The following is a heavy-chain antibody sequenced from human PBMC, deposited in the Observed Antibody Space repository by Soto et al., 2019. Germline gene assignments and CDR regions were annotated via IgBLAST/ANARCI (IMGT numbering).Heavy chain of an antibody. J-gene: IGHJ4*02. CDR2: ISGSGGST. V-gene: IGHV3-23*01. D-gene: IGHD4-17*01. CDR1: GFTFSSYA. CDR3: AKAHLHGYYFDY. Sequence: GSLRLSCAASGFTFSSYAMSWVRQAPGKGLEWVSAISGSGGSTYYADSVKGRFTISRDNSKNTLYLQMNSLRAEDTAVYYCAKAHLHGYYFDYWGQGTLVTVSP.